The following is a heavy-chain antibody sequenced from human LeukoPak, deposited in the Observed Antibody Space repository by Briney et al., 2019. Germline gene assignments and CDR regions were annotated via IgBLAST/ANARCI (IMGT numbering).Heavy chain of an antibody. Sequence: GASVKVSCKASGGTFSSYAISWVRQAPGQGLEWMGGIIPIFGTANYAQKFQGRVTITTDESTSTAYMELSSLRSEDTAVYYCARGLGVVPAASAFDIWGQGTMVTVSS. D-gene: IGHD2-2*01. CDR2: IIPIFGTA. V-gene: IGHV1-69*05. CDR3: ARGLGVVPAASAFDI. J-gene: IGHJ3*02. CDR1: GGTFSSYA.